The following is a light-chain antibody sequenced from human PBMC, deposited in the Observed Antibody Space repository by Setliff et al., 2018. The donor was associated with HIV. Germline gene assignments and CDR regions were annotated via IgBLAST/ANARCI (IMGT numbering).Light chain of an antibody. Sequence: QSVLTQPPSASGSPGQSVTISCTGTSGDVGGYNYVSWYQQYPGKAPKLLIHEVTNRPSGVPDRFSGSKSGNTASLTVSGLQAEDEADYYCSSYAGNKGDVFGTGTKVTVL. CDR2: EVT. CDR1: SGDVGGYNY. J-gene: IGLJ1*01. CDR3: SSYAGNKGDV. V-gene: IGLV2-8*01.